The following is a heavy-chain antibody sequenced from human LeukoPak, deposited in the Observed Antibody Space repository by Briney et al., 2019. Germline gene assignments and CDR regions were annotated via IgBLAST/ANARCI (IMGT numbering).Heavy chain of an antibody. D-gene: IGHD2-2*01. J-gene: IGHJ4*02. V-gene: IGHV3-30*18. Sequence: PGQSLRLSCAASGFTFNNYGMHWVRQAPGKGLEWVAVISYDGRNKHYPDSVRGRFTISRDISTDTLWLQMDSLRTEDTAVYYCAKGPLRGTAAAIDYWGQGTLVTVS. CDR3: AKGPLRGTAAAIDY. CDR1: GFTFNNYG. CDR2: ISYDGRNK.